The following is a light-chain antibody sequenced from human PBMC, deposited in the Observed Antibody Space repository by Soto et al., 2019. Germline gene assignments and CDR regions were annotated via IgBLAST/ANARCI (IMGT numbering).Light chain of an antibody. CDR3: QQYKSYSWT. J-gene: IGKJ1*01. CDR1: QSISSW. V-gene: IGKV1-5*03. Sequence: DIQMTQSPSTLSASVGDRVTITCRASQSISSWLAWYQQKPGEAPKLLIYKASSLESGVPSRFSGSASGTEFTLTISSLQPDDLATYYCQQYKSYSWTFGQGTKVEIK. CDR2: KAS.